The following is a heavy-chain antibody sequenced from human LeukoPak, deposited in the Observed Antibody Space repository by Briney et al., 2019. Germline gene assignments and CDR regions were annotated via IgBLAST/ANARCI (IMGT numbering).Heavy chain of an antibody. J-gene: IGHJ4*02. D-gene: IGHD1-7*01. Sequence: GGSLRLSCAASGFTFSSYGMHWVRQAPGKGLEWMAVISYDGSKKYYADSVKGRFTISRDNSKNTLYLQMNSLRAEDTAVYYCAKETRYNWSYGDYWGQGTLVTVSS. CDR3: AKETRYNWSYGDY. CDR1: GFTFSSYG. V-gene: IGHV3-30*18. CDR2: ISYDGSKK.